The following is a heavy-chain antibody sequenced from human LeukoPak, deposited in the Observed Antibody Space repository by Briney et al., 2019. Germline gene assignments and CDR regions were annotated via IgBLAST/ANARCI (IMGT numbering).Heavy chain of an antibody. CDR1: GFTFSSYA. Sequence: GGSLRLSCAASGFTFSSYAMSWVRQAPGKGLEWVSAISGSGGSTYYADSVKGRFTISRDNSKNTLYLQMNSLRAEDTAVYYCARDRDILTGNDYWGQGTLVTVSS. J-gene: IGHJ4*02. V-gene: IGHV3-23*01. D-gene: IGHD3-9*01. CDR2: ISGSGGST. CDR3: ARDRDILTGNDY.